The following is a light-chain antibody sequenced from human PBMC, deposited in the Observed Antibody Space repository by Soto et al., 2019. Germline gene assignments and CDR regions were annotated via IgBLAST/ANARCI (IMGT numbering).Light chain of an antibody. CDR2: DAS. CDR3: HQRSNWPRT. Sequence: EIVLTQSPATLSLSPGERATLSCRASQSVSTYLGWYQQKPGQAPRLLIYDASNRATGIPARFSGSGSGTDFTLTISSLEPDDCAVYYCHQRSNWPRTFGQGTKVEIK. V-gene: IGKV3-11*01. CDR1: QSVSTY. J-gene: IGKJ1*01.